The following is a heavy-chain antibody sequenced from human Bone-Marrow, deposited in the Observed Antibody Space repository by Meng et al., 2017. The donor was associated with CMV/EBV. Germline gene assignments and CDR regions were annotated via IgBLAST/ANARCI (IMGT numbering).Heavy chain of an antibody. V-gene: IGHV3-66*01. CDR2: IYSGGST. D-gene: IGHD1/OR15-1a*01. J-gene: IGHJ4*02. Sequence: GESLKISCAASGFTVSSNYMSWVRQAPGKGLEWVSVIYSGGSTYYADSVKGRFSISRDNAKNSVYLQMNNLRADDTAVYFCARDLTRGSTTDYFDYWGQGTLVTVSS. CDR3: ARDLTRGSTTDYFDY. CDR1: GFTVSSNY.